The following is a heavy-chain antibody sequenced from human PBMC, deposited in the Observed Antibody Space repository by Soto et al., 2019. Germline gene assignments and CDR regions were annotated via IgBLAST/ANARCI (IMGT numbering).Heavy chain of an antibody. CDR2: IDLADDK. Sequence: SGPTLVNTTQTLPLTCTFSGFSLSTTGMCVSWIRQPPGKALEWLALIDLADDKYYSTSLKTRLTISKDTSKNQVVLTMTDVEPVDTATYFCSRAVGGFTYGYPDYWGQGTLVTVSS. J-gene: IGHJ4*02. CDR3: SRAVGGFTYGYPDY. D-gene: IGHD5-18*01. CDR1: GFSLSTTGMC. V-gene: IGHV2-70*01.